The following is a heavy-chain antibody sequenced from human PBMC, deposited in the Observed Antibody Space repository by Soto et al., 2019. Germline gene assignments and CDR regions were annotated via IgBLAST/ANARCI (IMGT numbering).Heavy chain of an antibody. CDR2: VHHSGTS. J-gene: IGHJ4*02. CDR3: GRAHTSGSPIDS. CDR1: GGSVNSTNC. V-gene: IGHV4-4*02. Sequence: QVQLQQSGPGLVKPSGTLSLTCAVSGGSVNSTNCWNWVRQHPQKGLEWIREVHHSGTSNYSPSLKTRLTLSVDKSNNDVSMNLRSVTAADTAIYYCGRAHTSGSPIDSWGQGILVPVSS. D-gene: IGHD6-19*01.